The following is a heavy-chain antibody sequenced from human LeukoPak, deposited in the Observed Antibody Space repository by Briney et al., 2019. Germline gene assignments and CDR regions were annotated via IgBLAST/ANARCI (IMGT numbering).Heavy chain of an antibody. J-gene: IGHJ4*02. CDR1: GFTFSSYA. D-gene: IGHD4-17*01. CDR2: ISGSGGST. CDR3: ASHYGDYIY. V-gene: IGHV3-23*01. Sequence: PGGSLRLSCATSGFTFSSYAMSWVRHAPAKGLECVSAISGSGGSTYYADSVKGRVTISRDNSKNTLYLQMNSLRAEDTAVYYCASHYGDYIYWGQGTLVTVSS.